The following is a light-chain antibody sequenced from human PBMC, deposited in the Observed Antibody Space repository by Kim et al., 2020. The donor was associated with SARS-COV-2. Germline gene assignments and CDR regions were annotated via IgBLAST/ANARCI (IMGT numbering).Light chain of an antibody. CDR2: GKN. Sequence: SSELTQDPAVSVALGQTVRITCQGDSLRSYYASRYQQKPGQAPVLVIYGKNNRPSGIPDRFSGSSSGNTASLTITGAQAEDEADYYCNSRDSSGSHWVFGGGTQLTVL. J-gene: IGLJ3*02. V-gene: IGLV3-19*01. CDR1: SLRSYY. CDR3: NSRDSSGSHWV.